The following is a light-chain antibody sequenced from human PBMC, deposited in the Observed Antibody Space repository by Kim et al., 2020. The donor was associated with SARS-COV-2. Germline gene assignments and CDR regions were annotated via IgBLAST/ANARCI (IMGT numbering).Light chain of an antibody. CDR2: GAS. Sequence: DIVMTQSPATLSVSPGERATLSCRASQSVRTKLAWYQQKPGQAPGLLIYGASTRATGIPARFSGSGSGTDFTLTISSLQSEDFAVYFCQQYDNWPPFTFGQGTRLEIK. CDR1: QSVRTK. CDR3: QQYDNWPPFT. V-gene: IGKV3D-15*01. J-gene: IGKJ5*01.